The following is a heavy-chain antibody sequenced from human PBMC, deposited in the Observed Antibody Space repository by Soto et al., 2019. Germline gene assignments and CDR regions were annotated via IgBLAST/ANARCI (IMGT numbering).Heavy chain of an antibody. Sequence: LRLSCAASGFTFSSYGMHWVRQAPGKGLEWVAVISYDGSNKYYADSVKGRFTISRDNSKNTLYLQMNSLRAEDTAVYYCAKDRYYDSSGYSGYWGQGTLVTVSS. J-gene: IGHJ4*02. D-gene: IGHD3-22*01. CDR2: ISYDGSNK. CDR3: AKDRYYDSSGYSGY. CDR1: GFTFSSYG. V-gene: IGHV3-30*18.